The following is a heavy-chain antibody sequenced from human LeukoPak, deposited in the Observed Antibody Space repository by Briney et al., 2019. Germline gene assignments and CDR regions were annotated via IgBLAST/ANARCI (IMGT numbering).Heavy chain of an antibody. CDR3: ARGYWDIVVVVAAMGYFDY. D-gene: IGHD2-15*01. Sequence: ASVKVSCKASGYTFTSYYMHWVRQAPGQGLEWMGIINPSGGSTSYAQKFQGRVTMTRDTSTSTVYMELSSLRSEDTAVYYCARGYWDIVVVVAAMGYFDYWGQGTLVTVSS. J-gene: IGHJ4*02. CDR1: GYTFTSYY. CDR2: INPSGGST. V-gene: IGHV1-46*01.